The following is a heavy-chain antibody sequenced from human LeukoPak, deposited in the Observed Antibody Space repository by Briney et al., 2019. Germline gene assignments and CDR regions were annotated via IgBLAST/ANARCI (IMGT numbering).Heavy chain of an antibody. CDR3: ARGLIYCSSTSCLVGRVDP. D-gene: IGHD2-2*01. V-gene: IGHV3-9*01. CDR1: GFTFDDYA. Sequence: GGSLRLSCAASGFTFDDYAMHWVRQAPGKGLEWVSGISWNSGSIGYADSVKGRFTISRDNAKNSLYLQMNSLRAEDTAVYYCARGLIYCSSTSCLVGRVDPWGQGTLVTVSS. CDR2: ISWNSGSI. J-gene: IGHJ5*02.